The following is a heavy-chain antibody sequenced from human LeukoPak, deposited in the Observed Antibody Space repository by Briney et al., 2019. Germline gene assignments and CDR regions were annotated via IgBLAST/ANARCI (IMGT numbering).Heavy chain of an antibody. J-gene: IGHJ4*02. Sequence: GGSLRLSCAASGFTFSSYSMNWVRQAPGKGLEWVSSISSSSSYIYYADSVKGRFTISRDNAKNPLYLQMNSLRAEDTAVYYCARAHYCSGGSCYLDYWGQGTLVTVSS. CDR1: GFTFSSYS. CDR2: ISSSSSYI. D-gene: IGHD2-15*01. V-gene: IGHV3-21*01. CDR3: ARAHYCSGGSCYLDY.